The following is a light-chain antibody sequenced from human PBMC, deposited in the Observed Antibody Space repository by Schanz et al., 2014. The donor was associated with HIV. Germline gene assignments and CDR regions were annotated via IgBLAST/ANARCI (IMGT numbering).Light chain of an antibody. J-gene: IGKJ1*01. CDR3: QQFGISPPWT. CDR1: QSISSDY. Sequence: EIVLTQSPGTLSLFPGERAALSCRTTQSISSDYLAWYQQRPGQPPRLLIYGASSRATGIPDRFSGSGSGTDFTLTISGLEPEDFAVYYCQQFGISPPWTFGQGTKVEI. CDR2: GAS. V-gene: IGKV3-20*01.